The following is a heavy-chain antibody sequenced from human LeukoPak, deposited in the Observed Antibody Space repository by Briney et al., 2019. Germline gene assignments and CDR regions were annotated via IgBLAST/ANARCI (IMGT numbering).Heavy chain of an antibody. CDR2: INHSGST. Sequence: SETLSLTCAVYGGSFSGYYWSWIRQPPGKGLEWIGEINHSGSTNYNPSLKSRVTISVDTSKNQFSLKLSSVTAADTAVYYCARGQPGRYYYDSSGYYYLDYWGQGTLVTVSS. V-gene: IGHV4-34*01. D-gene: IGHD3-22*01. CDR3: ARGQPGRYYYDSSGYYYLDY. CDR1: GGSFSGYY. J-gene: IGHJ4*02.